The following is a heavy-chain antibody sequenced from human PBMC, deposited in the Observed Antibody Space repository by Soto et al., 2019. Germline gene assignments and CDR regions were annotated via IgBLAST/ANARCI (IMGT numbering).Heavy chain of an antibody. D-gene: IGHD2-2*01. J-gene: IGHJ6*02. CDR2: IIPIFGTA. Sequence: AASVKVSCKACGGTFSSYAISWVRQAPGQGLEWMGGIIPIFGTANYAQKFQGRVTITADESTSTAYMELSSLRSEDTAVYYCARDWLLVPAADTHYYYGMDVWRQGTTVTVSS. V-gene: IGHV1-69*13. CDR1: GGTFSSYA. CDR3: ARDWLLVPAADTHYYYGMDV.